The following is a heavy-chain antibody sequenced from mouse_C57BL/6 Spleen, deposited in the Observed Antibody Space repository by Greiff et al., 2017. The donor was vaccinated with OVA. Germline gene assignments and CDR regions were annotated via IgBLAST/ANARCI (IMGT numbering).Heavy chain of an antibody. Sequence: EVQLQQSGPELVKPGASVKIPCKASGYTFTDYNMDWVKQSHGKSLEWIGDINPNNGGTIYNQKFKGKATLTVDKSSSPAYMELRSLTSEDTAVYYCASRGGSQFAYWGQGTLVTVSA. CDR3: ASRGGSQFAY. CDR2: INPNNGGT. D-gene: IGHD1-1*01. CDR1: GYTFTDYN. V-gene: IGHV1-18*01. J-gene: IGHJ3*01.